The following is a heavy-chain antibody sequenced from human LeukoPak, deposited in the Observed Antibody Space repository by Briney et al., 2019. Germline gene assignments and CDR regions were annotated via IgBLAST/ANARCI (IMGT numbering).Heavy chain of an antibody. D-gene: IGHD6-13*01. CDR1: GGSISSYY. J-gene: IGHJ4*02. Sequence: PSETLSLTCTVSGGSISSYYWSWIRQPPGKGLEWIGYIYYSGSTNYNPSLKGRVTISVDTSKNQFSLKLSSVTAADTAVYYCARVNRSSWYFDYWGQGTLVTVSS. CDR2: IYYSGST. CDR3: ARVNRSSWYFDY. V-gene: IGHV4-59*01.